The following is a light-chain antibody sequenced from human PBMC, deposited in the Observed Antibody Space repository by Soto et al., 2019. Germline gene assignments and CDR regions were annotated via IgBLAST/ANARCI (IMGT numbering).Light chain of an antibody. Sequence: DIQMTQSPSSLSASVGDRVTITCRASQSIAYYVNWFQQKPGKAPKLLIYAASSLQSGVPSRFSGSGSGTDFTLTISSLQPEDFATYYCQQSSNSPMYTFGQRTKLYI. V-gene: IGKV1-39*01. CDR3: QQSSNSPMYT. CDR1: QSIAYY. CDR2: AAS. J-gene: IGKJ2*01.